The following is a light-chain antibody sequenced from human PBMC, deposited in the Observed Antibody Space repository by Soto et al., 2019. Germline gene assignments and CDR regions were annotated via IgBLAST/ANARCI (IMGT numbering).Light chain of an antibody. V-gene: IGLV1-40*01. Sequence: QSVLTQPPSVSGAAGQRVTISCAGGSSNIGAIYDVHWYQQLPGTGPTVVSYGSGNRPSVVPDRVACSKSGTSASLAIAGLQAEDGADYYCSLYTRENTYVFGTGTKVTVL. CDR1: SSNIGAIYD. CDR3: SLYTRENTYV. CDR2: GSG. J-gene: IGLJ1*01.